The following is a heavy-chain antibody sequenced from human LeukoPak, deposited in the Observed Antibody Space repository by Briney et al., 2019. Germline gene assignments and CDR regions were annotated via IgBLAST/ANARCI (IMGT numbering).Heavy chain of an antibody. CDR1: GYTFTGYY. CDR3: ATLPHCNSTSCYPLVDY. J-gene: IGHJ4*02. D-gene: IGHD2-2*01. CDR2: INPNSGGT. V-gene: IGHV1-2*06. Sequence: ASVKVSCKASGYTFTGYYMHWVRQAPGQGLEWMGRINPNSGGTNYVQKFQGRVTMTRDTSISTAYMELSRLRSDDTAVYYCATLPHCNSTSCYPLVDYWGQGTLVTVSS.